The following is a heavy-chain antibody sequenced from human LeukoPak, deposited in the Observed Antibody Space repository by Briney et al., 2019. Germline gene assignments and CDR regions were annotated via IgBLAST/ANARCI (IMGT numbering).Heavy chain of an antibody. CDR2: ISGTGGGT. V-gene: IGHV3-23*01. D-gene: IGHD3-10*01. Sequence: PGGSLRLSCAASGLPFRINAMSWVRQAPGKGLEGVSGISGTGGGTFYADSVKGRFSISRDDSINTLYLQMSSLRSEDTDVYYCARFRGSGSHTLYSFDYWGQGSLVTVSS. CDR1: GLPFRINA. J-gene: IGHJ4*02. CDR3: ARFRGSGSHTLYSFDY.